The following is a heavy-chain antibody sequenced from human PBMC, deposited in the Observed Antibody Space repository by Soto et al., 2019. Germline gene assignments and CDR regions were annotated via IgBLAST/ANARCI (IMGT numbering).Heavy chain of an antibody. CDR1: GFTVSSSY. D-gene: IGHD3-10*01. J-gene: IGHJ4*02. CDR3: ARGYWRFGESYYFDY. V-gene: IGHV3-53*01. Sequence: GGSLRLSCATSGFTVSSSYMSWVRQAPGMGLEWVSVILTGGDTYYADSVKGRFTVSRDNSQNTVYLQMNSLRGEDTATYYCARGYWRFGESYYFDYWGQGTLVTVSS. CDR2: ILTGGDT.